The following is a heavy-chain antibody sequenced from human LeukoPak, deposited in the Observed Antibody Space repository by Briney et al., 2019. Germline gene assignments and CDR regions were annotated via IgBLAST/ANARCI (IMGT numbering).Heavy chain of an antibody. J-gene: IGHJ4*02. CDR2: IIPIFGTA. Sequence: SVKVSCKASGGTFSSYAISWVRQAPGQWLEWMGGIIPIFGTANYAQKFQGRVTITADESTSTAYMELSSLRSEDTAVYYCARATMLRLGELSEIDYWGQGTLVTVSS. D-gene: IGHD3-16*02. V-gene: IGHV1-69*13. CDR3: ARATMLRLGELSEIDY. CDR1: GGTFSSYA.